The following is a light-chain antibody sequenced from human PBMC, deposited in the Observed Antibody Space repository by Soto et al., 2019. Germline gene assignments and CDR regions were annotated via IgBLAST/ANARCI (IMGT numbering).Light chain of an antibody. V-gene: IGKV3-20*01. CDR1: QSVSSNY. Sequence: DIVLTQSPGTLSLSPGERATLSCRASQSVSSNYLAWYQQKPGQAPRLLIYGASSRATGIPDRFSGSGSGPAFTLTISRLEPEDFAVYYCQQYGSSPRVTFGGGTKVEIK. CDR2: GAS. CDR3: QQYGSSPRVT. J-gene: IGKJ4*01.